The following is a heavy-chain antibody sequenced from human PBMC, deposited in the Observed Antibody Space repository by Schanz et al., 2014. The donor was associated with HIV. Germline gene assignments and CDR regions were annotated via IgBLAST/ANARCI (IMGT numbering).Heavy chain of an antibody. D-gene: IGHD5-12*01. Sequence: EVQLVESGGGLVKPGGSLRLSCAASGFTFSSYNMNWVRQAPGKGLEWVSSISTSRSYIDYADSVKGRFTISRDNAKNSLYLQMTSLRAEDTAVYYCARDTADIVATITNYYYGMDVWGQGTTVTVSS. CDR2: ISTSRSYI. CDR3: ARDTADIVATITNYYYGMDV. V-gene: IGHV3-21*01. CDR1: GFTFSSYN. J-gene: IGHJ6*02.